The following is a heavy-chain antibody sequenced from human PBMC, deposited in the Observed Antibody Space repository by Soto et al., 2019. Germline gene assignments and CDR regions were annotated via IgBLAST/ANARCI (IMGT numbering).Heavy chain of an antibody. Sequence: GASVKVSCKVSGYTLTELSMHWVRQAPGKGLEWMGGFDPEDGNTNYAQKFQERVTITRDMSTSTAYMELSSLRSEDTAVYYCAASLRKALPPMIKVDYWGQGTLVTVSS. CDR1: GYTLTELS. CDR3: AASLRKALPPMIKVDY. D-gene: IGHD3-22*01. CDR2: FDPEDGNT. V-gene: IGHV1-24*01. J-gene: IGHJ4*02.